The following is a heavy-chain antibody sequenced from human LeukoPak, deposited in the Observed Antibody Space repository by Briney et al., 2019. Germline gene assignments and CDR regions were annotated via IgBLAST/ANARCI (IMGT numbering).Heavy chain of an antibody. J-gene: IGHJ3*02. D-gene: IGHD1/OR15-1a*01. CDR1: DFTVSNNY. CDR3: ARPRTTGGFDAFDI. CDR2: IYSGGST. Sequence: PGGSLRLSCAASDFTVSNNYMSWVRQAPGKGLEWVSVIYSGGSTYYADSVKGRFTISRDNSENTLYLQMNTLRAEDTAVYYCARPRTTGGFDAFDIWGQGTLVTVSS. V-gene: IGHV3-53*01.